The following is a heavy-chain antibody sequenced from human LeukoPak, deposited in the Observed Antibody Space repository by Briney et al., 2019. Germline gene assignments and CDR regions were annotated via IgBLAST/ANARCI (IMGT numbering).Heavy chain of an antibody. Sequence: GGSLRLSCAASGFTFSSYAMSWVRQAPGKGLEWVSAISGSGGSTYYADSVKGRFTISRDNSKNTLYLQMNSLRAEDTAVYYCAKGDIVVVVAATFTYYYGMDVWGQGTTVTVSS. CDR2: ISGSGGST. CDR3: AKGDIVVVVAATFTYYYGMDV. V-gene: IGHV3-23*01. J-gene: IGHJ6*02. CDR1: GFTFSSYA. D-gene: IGHD2-15*01.